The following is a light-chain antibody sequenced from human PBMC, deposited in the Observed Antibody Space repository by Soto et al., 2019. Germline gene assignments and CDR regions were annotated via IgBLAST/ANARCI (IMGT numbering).Light chain of an antibody. Sequence: EVVMTQSPATLSVSPGEGVTLSCRANQGIGDTLAWYQHKPGQTPRLLIYDTSTRATGVPARFSGSRSGPESTLTISSLQPADFATYYCVQHNSYPITSGGGTKVDIK. CDR1: QGIGDT. CDR3: VQHNSYPIT. CDR2: DTS. J-gene: IGKJ4*01. V-gene: IGKV3-15*01.